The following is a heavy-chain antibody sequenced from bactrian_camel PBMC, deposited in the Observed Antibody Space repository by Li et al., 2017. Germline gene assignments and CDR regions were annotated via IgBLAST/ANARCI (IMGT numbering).Heavy chain of an antibody. CDR3: AAALVTGGNWRSIDHWSY. V-gene: IGHV3S1*01. J-gene: IGHJ4*01. Sequence: HVQLVESGGGSVQTGGSLRLSCAASGLWYNADCMAWFRQAPGKEREGVAVIYTGDGSTHVANSVAGRFVISQDGIENTLFLQMNNLEPEDTAMYYCAAALVTGGNWRSIDHWSYWGQGTQVTVS. CDR1: GLWYNADC. D-gene: IGHD7*01. CDR2: IYTGDGST.